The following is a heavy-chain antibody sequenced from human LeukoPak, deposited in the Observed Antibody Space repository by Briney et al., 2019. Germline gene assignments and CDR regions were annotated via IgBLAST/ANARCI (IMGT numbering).Heavy chain of an antibody. J-gene: IGHJ3*02. Sequence: ASVKVSCKSSGGSFSTYAVNWVRQAPGQGLEWMGWINPNSGGTNYAQKFQGRVTMTRDTSISTAYMELTRLRSDDTAVYYCARDHGGYCSSTSCLDAFDIWGQGTMVTVSS. V-gene: IGHV1-2*02. CDR1: GGSFSTYA. CDR3: ARDHGGYCSSTSCLDAFDI. CDR2: INPNSGGT. D-gene: IGHD2-2*01.